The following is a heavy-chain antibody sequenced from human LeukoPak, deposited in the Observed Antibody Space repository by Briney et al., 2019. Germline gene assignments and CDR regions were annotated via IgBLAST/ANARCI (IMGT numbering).Heavy chain of an antibody. CDR3: GKGSTGWSRDP. Sequence: GASVKVSCKASGYTFTERGIGWMRHVPGQGLEWMGWISATSGNTYYAQTFQDRVTMTTDASTSTAYMELRDLTADDTAVYYCGKGSTGWSRDPWGQGTLVTVSS. CDR2: ISATSGNT. V-gene: IGHV1-18*01. D-gene: IGHD6-19*01. J-gene: IGHJ5*02. CDR1: GYTFTERG.